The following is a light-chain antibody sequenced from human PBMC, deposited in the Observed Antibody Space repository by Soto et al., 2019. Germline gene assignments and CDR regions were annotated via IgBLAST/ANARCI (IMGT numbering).Light chain of an antibody. J-gene: IGKJ1*01. V-gene: IGKV1-5*03. CDR1: QTISSW. Sequence: DIQMTQSPSTLSGSVGDRVTITCRASQTISSWLAWYQQKPGKAPKLLIYKASTLKSGVPSRFSGSGSGTEFTLTISSLQPDDFAVYYCQQYNNWPRTVGQGTKVDIK. CDR3: QQYNNWPRT. CDR2: KAS.